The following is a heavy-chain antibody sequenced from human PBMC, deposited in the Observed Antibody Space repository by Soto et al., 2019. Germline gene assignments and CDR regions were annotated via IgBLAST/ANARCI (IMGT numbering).Heavy chain of an antibody. CDR2: ISWNSGSI. J-gene: IGHJ6*03. CDR3: AKRLLGYYYYVEV. Sequence: EVQLVESGGGLVQPGRSLRLSCAASGFTFDDYAMHWVRQAPGKGLEWVSGISWNSGSIGYADSVKGRFTISRDNAKNSLYLQMNSVRAEDTGVDYCAKRLLGYYYYVEVWGKGTTVTVSS. D-gene: IGHD3-22*01. CDR1: GFTFDDYA. V-gene: IGHV3-9*01.